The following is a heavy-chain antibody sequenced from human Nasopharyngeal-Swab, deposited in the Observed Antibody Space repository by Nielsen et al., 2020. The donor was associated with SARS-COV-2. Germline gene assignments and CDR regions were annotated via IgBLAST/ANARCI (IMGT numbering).Heavy chain of an antibody. V-gene: IGHV3-15*07. J-gene: IGHJ6*04. D-gene: IGHD4-17*01. CDR3: TTDGTTTVTTWVDV. Sequence: WIRQPEGKGLEWVGRIKSKTDGGTTDYAAPVKGRFTISRDDSKNTLYLQMNSLKTEDTAVYYCTTDGTTTVTTWVDVWGKGTTVTVSS. CDR2: IKSKTDGGTT.